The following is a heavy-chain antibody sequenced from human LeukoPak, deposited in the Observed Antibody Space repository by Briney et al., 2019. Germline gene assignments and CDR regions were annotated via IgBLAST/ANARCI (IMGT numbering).Heavy chain of an antibody. CDR1: GASITSYY. CDR3: GRGVCSGGSCYSEGHWFDP. J-gene: IGHJ5*02. D-gene: IGHD2-15*01. CDR2: IYYSGTT. Sequence: SETLSLTCTVSGASITSYYWSWIRQPPGKGLEWIAYIYYSGTTNYNPSLKSRVTISVDTSKNQFSLKLRSVTAADTAVYYCGRGVCSGGSCYSEGHWFDPWGQGTLVTVSS. V-gene: IGHV4-59*01.